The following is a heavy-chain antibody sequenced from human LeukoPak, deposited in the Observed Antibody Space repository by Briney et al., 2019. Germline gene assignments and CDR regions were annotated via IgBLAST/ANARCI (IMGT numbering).Heavy chain of an antibody. CDR1: GFTFSNYG. V-gene: IGHV3-30*02. J-gene: IGHJ4*02. D-gene: IGHD6-13*01. CDR2: IYYHGNNK. Sequence: GGSLRLSCAASGFTFSNYGMHWVRQAPGKGLEWVAFIYYHGNNKNYADFVKGRFTISRDNSKNTLYLQMNSLRAEDTAVYYCAKDDSSWMRVALDYWGQGTLVTVSS. CDR3: AKDDSSWMRVALDY.